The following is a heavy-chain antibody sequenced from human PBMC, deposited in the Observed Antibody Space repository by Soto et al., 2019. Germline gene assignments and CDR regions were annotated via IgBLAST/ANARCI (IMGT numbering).Heavy chain of an antibody. CDR1: GFSLSTSGVA. CDR3: AHETYGPFDY. D-gene: IGHD4-17*01. J-gene: IGHJ4*02. Sequence: SGPTLVNPTQTLTLTCTFSGFSLSTSGVAVGWIRQPPGKALEWLALIYWDDDKPYRPSLKSRLTINKDTSKNQVVLSMTSMEPVDTATYFCAHETYGPFDYRGQGTLVTVSS. V-gene: IGHV2-5*02. CDR2: IYWDDDK.